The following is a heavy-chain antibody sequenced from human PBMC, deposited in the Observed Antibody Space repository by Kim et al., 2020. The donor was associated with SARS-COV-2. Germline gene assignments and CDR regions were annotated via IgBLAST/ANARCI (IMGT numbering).Heavy chain of an antibody. CDR3: AAYTYSESTGWFWFFDL. D-gene: IGHD2-21*01. CDR2: IYVRGET. V-gene: IGHV4-39*01. J-gene: IGHJ2*01. CDR1: GGPIRSSSYY. Sequence: SETLSLTCTVSGGPIRSSSYYWGWIRQPPGKGLEWIGTIYVRGETYSSQSLKSRVTMSVDPSSNQFSLSLSSVTAADTAIYYCAAYTYSESTGWFWFFDLWGRGTLVSVSS.